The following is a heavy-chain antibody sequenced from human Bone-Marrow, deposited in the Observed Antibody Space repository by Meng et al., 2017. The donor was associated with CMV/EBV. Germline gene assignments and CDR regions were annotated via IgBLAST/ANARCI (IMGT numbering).Heavy chain of an antibody. Sequence: SETLSLTCTVSGYSISSGYYWGWIRQPPGKGLEWIGSIYHSGSTYYNPSLKSRVTISVDTSKNQFSLKLSSVTAADTAVYYCARAKPSKHYDNNLDFDYWGQGTLVTVSS. CDR3: ARAKPSKHYDNNLDFDY. D-gene: IGHD3-22*01. CDR2: IYHSGST. CDR1: GYSISSGYY. J-gene: IGHJ4*02. V-gene: IGHV4-38-2*02.